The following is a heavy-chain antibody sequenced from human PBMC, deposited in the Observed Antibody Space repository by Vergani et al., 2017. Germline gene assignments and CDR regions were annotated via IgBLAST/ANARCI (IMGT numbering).Heavy chain of an antibody. J-gene: IGHJ6*02. CDR1: GFTFSSYS. V-gene: IGHV3-21*01. CDR3: AREMVATISSYYGMDV. D-gene: IGHD5-12*01. CDR2: ISSSSSYI. Sequence: EVQLVESGGGLVKPGGSLRLSCAASGFTFSSYSMNWVRQAPGKGLEWVSSISSSSSYIYYAGSVKGRFTISRDNAKNSLYLQMNSLRAEDTAVYYCAREMVATISSYYGMDVWGQGTTVTVSS.